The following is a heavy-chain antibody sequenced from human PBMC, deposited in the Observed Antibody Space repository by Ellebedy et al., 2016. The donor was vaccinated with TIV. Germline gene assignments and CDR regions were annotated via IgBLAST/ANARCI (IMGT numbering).Heavy chain of an antibody. CDR2: VHYTGTT. D-gene: IGHD3-10*01. V-gene: IGHV4-30-4*01. Sequence: MPSETLSLTCTVSGGSISNDDYYWTWVRQTPGRGLEWLGYVHYTGTTHYHPSLESRLTISGDTSRTQFSLRLSSVTAADTAVYFCARAGGGFGESRGRIDYWGQGTQVIVSA. CDR1: GGSISNDDYY. CDR3: ARAGGGFGESRGRIDY. J-gene: IGHJ4*02.